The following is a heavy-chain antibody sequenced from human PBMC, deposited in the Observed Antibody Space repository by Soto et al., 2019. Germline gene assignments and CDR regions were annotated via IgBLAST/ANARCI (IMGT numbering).Heavy chain of an antibody. CDR3: AREETADAFDI. CDR1: GDTVTIYG. Sequence: ASVTVSSMASGDTVTIYGITWVPQAPGQGLEWMGWISAYNGNTNYAQKLQGRVTMTTDTSMSTAYMELRSLRSDDTAVYYCAREETADAFDIWGQGTMVTVSS. CDR2: ISAYNGNT. J-gene: IGHJ3*02. V-gene: IGHV1-18*04. D-gene: IGHD2-21*02.